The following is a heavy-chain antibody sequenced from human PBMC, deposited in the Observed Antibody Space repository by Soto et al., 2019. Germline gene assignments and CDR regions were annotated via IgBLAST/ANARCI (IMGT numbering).Heavy chain of an antibody. J-gene: IGHJ4*02. CDR3: AHGGDNPSSGYYYYFDY. CDR1: GFSLSTSGVG. V-gene: IGHV2-5*02. Sequence: QITLKESGPPLVKPTQTLTLTCTFSGFSLSTSGVGVGWIRQPPGKALEWLALIYWDNDKRYSPSLKSRLTNTKDTSKNQVVLTMTNMDPVDTATYYCAHGGDNPSSGYYYYFDYWGQGTLVTVSS. D-gene: IGHD3-22*01. CDR2: IYWDNDK.